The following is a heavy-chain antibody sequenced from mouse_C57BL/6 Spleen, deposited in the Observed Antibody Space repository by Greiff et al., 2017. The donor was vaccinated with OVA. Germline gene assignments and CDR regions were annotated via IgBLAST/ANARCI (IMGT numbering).Heavy chain of an antibody. CDR1: GFNIKDDY. V-gene: IGHV14-4*01. J-gene: IGHJ3*01. Sequence: EVQLVESGAELVRPGASVKLSCTASGFNIKDDYMHWVKQRPEQGLEWIGWIDPENGDTEYASKFQGKATITADTSSNTAYLQLSSLTSEDTAVYYCTMGDYDFAWFAYRGQGTLVTVSA. D-gene: IGHD2-4*01. CDR2: IDPENGDT. CDR3: TMGDYDFAWFAY.